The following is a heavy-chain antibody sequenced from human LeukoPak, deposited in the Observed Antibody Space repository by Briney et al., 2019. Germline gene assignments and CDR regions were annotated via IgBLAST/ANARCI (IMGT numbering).Heavy chain of an antibody. J-gene: IGHJ4*02. Sequence: ASVKISCKVSGYTFTDYYMHWVQQAPGKGLEWMGLVDPEDGETIYAEKFQGRVTITADTSTDTAYMELSSLRSEDTAVYYCATGLQDYYRSGSYYNVGKVWGQGTLVTVSS. V-gene: IGHV1-69-2*01. CDR2: VDPEDGET. D-gene: IGHD3-10*01. CDR1: GYTFTDYY. CDR3: ATGLQDYYRSGSYYNVGKV.